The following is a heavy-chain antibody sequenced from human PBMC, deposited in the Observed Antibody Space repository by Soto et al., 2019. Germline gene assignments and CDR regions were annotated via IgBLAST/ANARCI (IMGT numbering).Heavy chain of an antibody. D-gene: IGHD2-21*01. CDR3: ATDAGDSPFDY. V-gene: IGHV3-33*01. J-gene: IGHJ4*02. CDR2: IWNDGSTK. Sequence: QVQLVESGGGVVQPGRSLRLSCATSGFTFSIYGMHWVRQAPGKGLEWVAVIWNDGSTKKYADSVKGRFTISRDNYKNTLYLQMNSLRAEDTAVYYCATDAGDSPFDYWGQGTLVTVSS. CDR1: GFTFSIYG.